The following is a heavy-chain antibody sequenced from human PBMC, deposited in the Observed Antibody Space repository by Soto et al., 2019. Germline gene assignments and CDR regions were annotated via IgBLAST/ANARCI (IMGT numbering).Heavy chain of an antibody. V-gene: IGHV4-59*01. CDR2: IYYSGST. CDR1: GGSISSYY. D-gene: IGHD3-9*01. J-gene: IGHJ5*02. Sequence: SETLSLTCTVSGGSISSYYWSWIRQPPGKGLEWIGYIYYSGSTNYNPSLKSRVTISVDTSKNQFSLKLSSVTAADTAVYYCARGDGGRYFDWSQGWFDPWGPGTLVTVSS. CDR3: ARGDGGRYFDWSQGWFDP.